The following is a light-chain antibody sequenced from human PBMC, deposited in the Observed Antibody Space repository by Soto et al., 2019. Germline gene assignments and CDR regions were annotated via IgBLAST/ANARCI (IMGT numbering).Light chain of an antibody. Sequence: SYELTQPPSVSMSPGQTARITCSGDALPKQYAYWYQQKPGQAPVLVIYKDSERPSGIPERFSGSSSGTTVTLTISGVQAADEADYYCQSADSSGPYVVFGGGTQLTVL. J-gene: IGLJ2*01. CDR1: ALPKQY. CDR3: QSADSSGPYVV. CDR2: KDS. V-gene: IGLV3-25*03.